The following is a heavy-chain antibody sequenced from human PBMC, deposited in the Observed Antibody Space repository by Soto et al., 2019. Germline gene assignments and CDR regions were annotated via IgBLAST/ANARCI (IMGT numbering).Heavy chain of an antibody. J-gene: IGHJ6*02. CDR1: GFTFGDYA. Sequence: PGGSLRLSCTASGFTFGDYAVSWVRQAPGKGLEWVGFIRAKVHRGTTDYAASVKGRFSISRDDSESIAYLQMNSLKTEDTGVYYCTRRRFGEPGMDVWGQGTTVTV. V-gene: IGHV3-49*04. D-gene: IGHD3-10*01. CDR3: TRRRFGEPGMDV. CDR2: IRAKVHRGTT.